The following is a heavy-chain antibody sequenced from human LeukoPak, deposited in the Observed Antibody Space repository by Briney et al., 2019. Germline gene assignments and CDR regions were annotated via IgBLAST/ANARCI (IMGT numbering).Heavy chain of an antibody. CDR1: GFTVSDNY. V-gene: IGHV3-66*01. J-gene: IGHJ4*02. CDR2: IYSGGST. D-gene: IGHD5-24*01. Sequence: PGGSLILSCAASGFTVSDNYMSWVRQAPGKGLEWVSVIYSGGSTYYADSVKGRFTISRDNSKNTLYLQMNSLRAEDTAVYYCARDFMATITDYWGQGTLVTVSS. CDR3: ARDFMATITDY.